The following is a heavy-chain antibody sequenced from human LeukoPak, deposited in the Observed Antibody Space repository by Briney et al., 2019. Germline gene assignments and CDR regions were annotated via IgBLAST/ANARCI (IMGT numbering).Heavy chain of an antibody. V-gene: IGHV3-7*01. D-gene: IGHD2-2*01. CDR3: ARVIVVVPAAMGHYYYGMDV. J-gene: IGHJ6*02. Sequence: GGSLRLSCAASGFTFSSSWMHWVRQAPGKGLEWVANIKQDGSEKYYVDSVKGRFTISRDNAKNSLYLQMNSLRAEDTAVYYCARVIVVVPAAMGHYYYGMDVWGQGTTVTVSS. CDR1: GFTFSSSW. CDR2: IKQDGSEK.